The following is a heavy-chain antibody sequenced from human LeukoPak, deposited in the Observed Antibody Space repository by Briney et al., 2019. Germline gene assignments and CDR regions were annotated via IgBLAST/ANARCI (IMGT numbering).Heavy chain of an antibody. CDR3: ARLSLHCSGGSCYRGAFDS. V-gene: IGHV4-59*08. J-gene: IGHJ4*02. CDR1: GGSTGSDY. Sequence: SETLSLTCTVSGGSTGSDYWSWIRQPPGKGLEWIAYVYYSGVTSYNPSLKSRVAISINTSKNQFSLNLSSVTAADTAVYYCARLSLHCSGGSCYRGAFDSWGQGTLVTVSS. CDR2: VYYSGVT. D-gene: IGHD2-15*01.